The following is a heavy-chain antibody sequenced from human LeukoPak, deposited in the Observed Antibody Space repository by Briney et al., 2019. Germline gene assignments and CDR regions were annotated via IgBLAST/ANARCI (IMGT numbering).Heavy chain of an antibody. CDR2: IYYSGST. J-gene: IGHJ6*02. Sequence: SSETLSLTCTVSGGSISSYYWSWIRQPPGKGLEWIGYIYYSGSTNYNPSLKSRVTTSVDTSKNQFSLKLSSVTAADTAVYYCARRSMRWMDVWGQGTTVTVSS. D-gene: IGHD4-23*01. CDR1: GGSISSYY. V-gene: IGHV4-59*08. CDR3: ARRSMRWMDV.